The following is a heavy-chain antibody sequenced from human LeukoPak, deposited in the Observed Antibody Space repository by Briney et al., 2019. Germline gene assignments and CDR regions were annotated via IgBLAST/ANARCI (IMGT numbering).Heavy chain of an antibody. Sequence: GGSLRLSCAASGFTFSSYGMHWVRQAPGKGLEWVAVIWYDGSNKYYADSVKGRFTISRDNSKNTLYLQMNSLRAEDTAVYYRAGRYGDHRSATHPLDYWGQGTLVTVSS. V-gene: IGHV3-33*01. J-gene: IGHJ4*02. CDR3: AGRYGDHRSATHPLDY. CDR2: IWYDGSNK. CDR1: GFTFSSYG. D-gene: IGHD4-17*01.